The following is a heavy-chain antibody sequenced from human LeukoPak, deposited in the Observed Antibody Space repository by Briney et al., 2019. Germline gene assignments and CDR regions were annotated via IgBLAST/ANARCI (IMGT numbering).Heavy chain of an antibody. Sequence: GGSLRLSCAASGFTVSSNYMSWVRQAPGKGLEWVSVIYSGGSTYYADSVKGRFTISRDNSKNTLYLQMNSLRAEDAAVYYCARDQYSNGWTGAFDIWGQGTMVTVSS. J-gene: IGHJ3*02. CDR1: GFTVSSNY. CDR2: IYSGGST. D-gene: IGHD6-19*01. V-gene: IGHV3-53*01. CDR3: ARDQYSNGWTGAFDI.